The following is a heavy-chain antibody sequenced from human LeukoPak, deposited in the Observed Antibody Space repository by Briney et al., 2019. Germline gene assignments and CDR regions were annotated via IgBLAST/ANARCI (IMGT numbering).Heavy chain of an antibody. Sequence: SETLSLTCTVSGGSISSYYWSWIRQPPGKGLECIGYIYYSGSTNYNPSLKSRVTISVDTSKNQFSLKLSSVTAADTAVYYCAKGAGGFSYYNWFDPWGQGTLVTVSS. CDR2: IYYSGST. D-gene: IGHD5-18*01. CDR3: AKGAGGFSYYNWFDP. J-gene: IGHJ5*02. V-gene: IGHV4-59*01. CDR1: GGSISSYY.